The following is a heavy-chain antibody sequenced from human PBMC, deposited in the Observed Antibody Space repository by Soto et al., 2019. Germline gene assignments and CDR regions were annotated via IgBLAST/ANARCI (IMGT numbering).Heavy chain of an antibody. Sequence: SATLSLTCAVYGGPFSGYYWSWIRQPPGKGLEWIGEINHSGSTNYNPSLKSRVTISVDTSKNQFSLKLSSVTAADTAVYYCARVRSKGPYSSSSEFDYWGQGTLVTVSS. D-gene: IGHD6-6*01. V-gene: IGHV4-34*01. CDR1: GGPFSGYY. CDR2: INHSGST. J-gene: IGHJ4*02. CDR3: ARVRSKGPYSSSSEFDY.